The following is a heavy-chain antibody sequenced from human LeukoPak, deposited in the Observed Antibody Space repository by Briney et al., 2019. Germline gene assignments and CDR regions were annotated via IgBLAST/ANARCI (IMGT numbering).Heavy chain of an antibody. D-gene: IGHD6-19*01. J-gene: IGHJ5*02. CDR2: TYYRSKWYN. CDR3: ARLSQWLDFPWFDP. Sequence: SQTLSLTCAISGDSFSSNSAAWNWIRQSPSRGLEWLGRTYYRSKWYNDYAVSVKSRITIKPDTSKNQFSLQLNSVTPEDTAVYYCARLSQWLDFPWFDPWGQGTLVTVSS. CDR1: GDSFSSNSAA. V-gene: IGHV6-1*01.